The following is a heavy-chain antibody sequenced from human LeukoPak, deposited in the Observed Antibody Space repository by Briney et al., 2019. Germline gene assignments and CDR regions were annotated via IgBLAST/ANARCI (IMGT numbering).Heavy chain of an antibody. CDR3: ARGPPVVAATMNHELDY. CDR2: MNPNSGNT. CDR1: GYTFTSYD. Sequence: GASVKVSCKASGYTFTSYDINWVRQATGQGLEWMGWMNPNSGNTGYAQKFQGRVTMTRNTSISTAYMELSSLRSEDTAVYYCARGPPVVAATMNHELDYWGQGTLVTVSS. V-gene: IGHV1-8*01. J-gene: IGHJ4*02. D-gene: IGHD2-15*01.